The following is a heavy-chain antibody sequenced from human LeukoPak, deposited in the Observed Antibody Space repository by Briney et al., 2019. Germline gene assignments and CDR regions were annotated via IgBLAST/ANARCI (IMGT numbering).Heavy chain of an antibody. Sequence: PGGSLRLSCAVSGFIFSNYAMHWVRQAPGKGLEWVAHVKPDGSEKSYVDSVKGRFTISRDNAQNSLYLQMNSLRAEDTAVYYCARDRGYYVFDYWGQGTLVTVSS. J-gene: IGHJ4*02. V-gene: IGHV3-7*01. CDR2: VKPDGSEK. D-gene: IGHD3-22*01. CDR1: GFIFSNYA. CDR3: ARDRGYYVFDY.